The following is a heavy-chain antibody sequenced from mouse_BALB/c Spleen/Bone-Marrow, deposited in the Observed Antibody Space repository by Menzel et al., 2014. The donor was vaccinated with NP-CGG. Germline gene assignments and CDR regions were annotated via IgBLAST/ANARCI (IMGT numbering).Heavy chain of an antibody. Sequence: QVHLQQPGAELVRPGTSVKVSCKASGYAFTNYLIEWVKQRPGQGLEWIGVINPGSGGTNYNEKFKGKATLTADKSSSTAYMQLSSLTSDDSAVYFCARELGVFAYWGQGTLVTVSA. J-gene: IGHJ3*01. D-gene: IGHD4-1*01. CDR1: GYAFTNYL. V-gene: IGHV1-54*01. CDR3: ARELGVFAY. CDR2: INPGSGGT.